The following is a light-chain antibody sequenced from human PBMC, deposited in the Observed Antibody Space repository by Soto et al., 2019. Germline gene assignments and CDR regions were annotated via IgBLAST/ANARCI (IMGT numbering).Light chain of an antibody. CDR2: DAS. V-gene: IGKV1-5*01. CDR3: QPYNSFWT. CDR1: QSISSW. Sequence: DIQMTQSPSTLSASVGDRVTITCRASQSISSWLAWYQQKPGKAPKLLIYDASSLESGVPSRFSGSGSGTEFTLPLSSLQPDDFATYYCQPYNSFWTFGQGTKV. J-gene: IGKJ1*01.